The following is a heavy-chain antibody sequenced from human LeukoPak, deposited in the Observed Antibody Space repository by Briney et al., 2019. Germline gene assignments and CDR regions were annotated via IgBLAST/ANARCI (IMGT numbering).Heavy chain of an antibody. J-gene: IGHJ3*02. CDR1: GFTFSSYW. V-gene: IGHV3-7*04. CDR3: ARERYDAFDI. Sequence: GGSLRLSCTASGFTFSSYWMNWVRQAPGKGLEWVANIKQDGSEKYYVDSVKGRFTISRDNTKNSLYLQMNSLRAEDTAVYYCARERYDAFDIWGQGTMVTVSS. CDR2: IKQDGSEK. D-gene: IGHD4-17*01.